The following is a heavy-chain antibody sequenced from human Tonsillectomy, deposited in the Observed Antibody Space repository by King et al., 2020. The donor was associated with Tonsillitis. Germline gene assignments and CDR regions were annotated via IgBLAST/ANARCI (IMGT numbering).Heavy chain of an antibody. CDR3: AWTGYVWGPMRLDP. V-gene: IGHV1-69*01. Sequence: QLVQSGAEVKKPGSSVKVSCKASGGTFSSYAISWVRQAPGQGLEWMGGIIPIFGTANYAQKFQGRVTITADESTGTAYMELSSLGSEDTAVYYCAWTGYVWGPMRLDPWGQGTLVTVSS. CDR1: GGTFSSYA. CDR2: IIPIFGTA. D-gene: IGHD3-16*01. J-gene: IGHJ5*02.